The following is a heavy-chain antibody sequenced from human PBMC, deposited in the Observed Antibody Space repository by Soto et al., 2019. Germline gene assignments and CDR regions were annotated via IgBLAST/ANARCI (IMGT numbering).Heavy chain of an antibody. CDR3: AAGGGLPRYY. D-gene: IGHD5-12*01. CDR1: GGSISSGGYS. CDR2: IYHSGST. V-gene: IGHV4-30-2*01. J-gene: IGHJ4*02. Sequence: SETLSRTCAVSGGSISSGGYSWSWIRQPPGKGLEWIGYIYHSGSTYYNPSLKSRVTISVDRSKNQFSLKLSSVTAADTVVYYCAAGGGLPRYYWGQGTLVTVSS.